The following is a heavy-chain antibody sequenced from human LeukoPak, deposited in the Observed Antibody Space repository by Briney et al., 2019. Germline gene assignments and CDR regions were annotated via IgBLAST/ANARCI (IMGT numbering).Heavy chain of an antibody. CDR3: ARGGGLSRRYSSGWIDY. J-gene: IGHJ4*02. CDR2: IYYTGKT. V-gene: IGHV4-39*07. CDR1: GDSISSSSYY. Sequence: SETLSLTCTVSGDSISSSSYYWGWIRQPPGKGLEWIGNIYYTGKTYYNTSLKGRVTISVDTSKNQFSLKLSSVTAADTAVYYCARGGGLSRRYSSGWIDYWGQGTLVTVSS. D-gene: IGHD6-19*01.